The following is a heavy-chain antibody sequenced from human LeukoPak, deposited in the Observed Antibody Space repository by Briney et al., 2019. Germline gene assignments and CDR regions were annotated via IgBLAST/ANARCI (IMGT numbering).Heavy chain of an antibody. CDR2: IKSKTFCGTT. CDR3: TTLGAFDY. Sequence: PGGSLRLSCAASGFTSSDACRSWVRQGPGKGLEWVGRIKSKTFCGTTDYAALVKGRFTISRDDSKNTLYLHMNTLKTEDTAIYYCTTLGAFDYWGQGTLVTVSS. V-gene: IGHV3-15*01. CDR1: GFTSSDAC. D-gene: IGHD3-16*01. J-gene: IGHJ4*02.